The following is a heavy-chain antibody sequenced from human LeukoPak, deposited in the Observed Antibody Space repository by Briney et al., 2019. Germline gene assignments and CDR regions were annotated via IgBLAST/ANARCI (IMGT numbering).Heavy chain of an antibody. CDR1: GFTFSSYG. Sequence: PGGSLRLSCAASGFTFSSYGMHWVRQAPGKGLEWVAFIRYDGSNKYYADSVKGRFTFSRDNSKNTLYLQMNSLRAEDTAVYYCAKDPRGIAAAGTPSRGGYYFDYWGQGTLVTVSS. CDR2: IRYDGSNK. J-gene: IGHJ4*02. CDR3: AKDPRGIAAAGTPSRGGYYFDY. D-gene: IGHD6-13*01. V-gene: IGHV3-30*02.